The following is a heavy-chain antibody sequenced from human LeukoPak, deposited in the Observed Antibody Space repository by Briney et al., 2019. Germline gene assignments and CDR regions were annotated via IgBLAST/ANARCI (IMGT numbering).Heavy chain of an antibody. V-gene: IGHV3-23*01. J-gene: IGHJ4*02. D-gene: IGHD2-15*01. CDR2: ISGSGERT. CDR1: GFTFRNYG. Sequence: SGGSLRLSCAASGFTFRNYGMAWVRQAPGKGLEWVSDISGSGERTYYADSVKGRFTISRDNSKNTLFLQMNSLRAEDTAIYYCAKDFLGSCSGGSCSYFDYWGQGALVTVSS. CDR3: AKDFLGSCSGGSCSYFDY.